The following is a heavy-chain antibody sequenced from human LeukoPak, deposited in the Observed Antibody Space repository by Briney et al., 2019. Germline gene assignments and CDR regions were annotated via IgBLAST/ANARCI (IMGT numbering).Heavy chain of an antibody. CDR3: ARDSSLHYFDY. J-gene: IGHJ4*02. CDR1: GYSLSSGYY. Sequence: SETLSLTSAVSGYSLSSGYYWGWIRQPPGKGLEWIGSIYHSGSTYYNPSLKSRVTISVDTSKNQFSLKLSSVTAADTAVYYCARDSSLHYFDYWGQGTLVTVSS. V-gene: IGHV4-38-2*02. CDR2: IYHSGST. D-gene: IGHD6-13*01.